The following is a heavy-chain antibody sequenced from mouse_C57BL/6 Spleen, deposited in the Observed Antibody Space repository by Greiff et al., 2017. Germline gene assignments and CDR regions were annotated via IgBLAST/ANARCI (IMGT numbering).Heavy chain of an antibody. J-gene: IGHJ2*01. D-gene: IGHD2-4*01. Sequence: VQLKESGPELVKPGASVKISCKASGYSFTDYNMNWVKQSNGKSLEWIGVINPNYGTTSYNQKFKGKATLTVDQSSSTAYMQLNSLTSEDSAVYYCASSPPYDYDYGFDYWGQGTTLTVSS. CDR1: GYSFTDYN. V-gene: IGHV1-39*01. CDR2: INPNYGTT. CDR3: ASSPPYDYDYGFDY.